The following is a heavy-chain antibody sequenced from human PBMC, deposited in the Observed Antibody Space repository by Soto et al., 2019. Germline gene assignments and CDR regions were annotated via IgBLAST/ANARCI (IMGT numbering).Heavy chain of an antibody. CDR2: INSDGCST. J-gene: IGHJ4*02. D-gene: IGHD3-16*01. V-gene: IGHV3-74*01. CDR3: ARGGSRHIGY. Sequence: EVQLVESGGGLVQPGGSLRLSCAASGFTFTSYWMNWVRQAPGKGLVWVSRINSDGCSTRYADSVKGRFTISRDNAKNTLYLQMNSLRAGDTAVFYCARGGSRHIGYWGQGTPVTVSS. CDR1: GFTFTSYW.